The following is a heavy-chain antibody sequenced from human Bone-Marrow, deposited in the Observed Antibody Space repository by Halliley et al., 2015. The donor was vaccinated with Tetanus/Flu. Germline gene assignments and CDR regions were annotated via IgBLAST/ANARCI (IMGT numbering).Heavy chain of an antibody. CDR3: ATLGYTSGNSFDH. V-gene: IGHV4-59*08. Sequence: TLSLTCSLSGGSIGSHFWCWIRQPPGRGLEWIGCYYYGGSTCYNPSLKSPVAISTDTSKNQFSLSLSSVSATDTAVYYCATLGYTSGNSFDHWGQGTPITVSS. J-gene: IGHJ4*02. CDR1: GGSIGSHF. D-gene: IGHD2-15*01. CDR2: YYYGGST.